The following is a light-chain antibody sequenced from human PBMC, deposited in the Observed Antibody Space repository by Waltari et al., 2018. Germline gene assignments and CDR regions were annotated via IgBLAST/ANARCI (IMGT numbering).Light chain of an antibody. J-gene: IGKJ3*01. Sequence: DIVMTQSPLSLPVTPGEPASIFCTSSQSLLYSTGYNYLDWYLQKPGQSPQLLIYLGSYRASGVPDRFSGSGSGTDFTLKISRVEADDVGVYFCMQALDTPLTFGPGTKVDF. V-gene: IGKV2-28*01. CDR3: MQALDTPLT. CDR2: LGS. CDR1: QSLLYSTGYNY.